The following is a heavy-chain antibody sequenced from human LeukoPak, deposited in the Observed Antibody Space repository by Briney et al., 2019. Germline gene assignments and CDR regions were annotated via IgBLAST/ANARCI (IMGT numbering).Heavy chain of an antibody. V-gene: IGHV4-59*01. CDR3: ARDEGSSGYFSLFDY. Sequence: SETLSLTCTVSGGSISSYYWSWIRQPPGKGLEWIGYIYYSGSTNYNPSLKSRVTISVDTSKNQFSLKLSSVIAADTAVYYCARDEGSSGYFSLFDYWGQGTLVTVSS. D-gene: IGHD3-22*01. J-gene: IGHJ4*02. CDR2: IYYSGST. CDR1: GGSISSYY.